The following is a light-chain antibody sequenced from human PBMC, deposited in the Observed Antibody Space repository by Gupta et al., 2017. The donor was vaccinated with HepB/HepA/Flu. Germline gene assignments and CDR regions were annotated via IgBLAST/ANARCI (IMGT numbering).Light chain of an antibody. CDR3: QSADSSGTYSVV. J-gene: IGLJ2*01. Sequence: SYELTQPPSVSVSPGQTARITCSGDALPKQYAYWYQQKLGQAPVLVIYKDSERPSGIPERFSGSSSGTTVTLTISGVQAEDEADYYCQSADSSGTYSVVFGGGTKLTVL. CDR2: KDS. CDR1: ALPKQY. V-gene: IGLV3-25*03.